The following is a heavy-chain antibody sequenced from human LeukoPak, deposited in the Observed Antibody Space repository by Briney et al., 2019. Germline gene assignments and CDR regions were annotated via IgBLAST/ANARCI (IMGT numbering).Heavy chain of an antibody. J-gene: IGHJ4*02. CDR1: GFTFSSYG. D-gene: IGHD6-19*01. V-gene: IGHV3-30*02. Sequence: GGSLRLSCAASGFTFSSYGMHWVRQAPGKGLEWVAFIRYDGSNKYYADSVKGRFTISRDNSKNTLYLQMNSLRAEDTAVYYCARGYSSRWYYFDYWGQGTLVTVSS. CDR3: ARGYSSRWYYFDY. CDR2: IRYDGSNK.